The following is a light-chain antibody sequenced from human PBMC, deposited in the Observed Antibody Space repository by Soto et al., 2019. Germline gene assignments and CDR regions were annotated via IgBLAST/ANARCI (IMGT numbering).Light chain of an antibody. CDR1: QSITTW. CDR3: QQYSNYWT. V-gene: IGKV1-5*03. Sequence: DIQMTQSPSTLSASVGDRVTITCRASQSITTWLAWYQQKPGKAPKLLIYKASSLESGVPSRFSGRGSGTEFTLTINSLQPDDFATYYCQQYSNYWTFGQGTKVEIK. J-gene: IGKJ1*01. CDR2: KAS.